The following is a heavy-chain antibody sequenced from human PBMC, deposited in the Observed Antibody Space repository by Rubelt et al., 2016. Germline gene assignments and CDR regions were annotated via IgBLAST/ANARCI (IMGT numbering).Heavy chain of an antibody. V-gene: IGHV3-33*05. CDR2: ISYDGSNK. D-gene: IGHD1-26*01. Sequence: QVQLVESGGGVVQPGRSMRLSCAASGFTFSSYGMHWVRQAPGKGLEWVAVISYDGSNKYYADSVKGRFTIARDNSKNTLYLQMNSLRAEDTAVYYCAKAPESGSYFFEDYWGQGSLVTVSS. CDR1: GFTFSSYG. CDR3: AKAPESGSYFFEDY. J-gene: IGHJ4*02.